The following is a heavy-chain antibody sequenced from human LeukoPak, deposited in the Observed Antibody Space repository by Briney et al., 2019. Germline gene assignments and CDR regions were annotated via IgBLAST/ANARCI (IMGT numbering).Heavy chain of an antibody. D-gene: IGHD3-10*01. V-gene: IGHV1-8*01. J-gene: IGHJ6*02. CDR2: MNPNSGNT. Sequence: ASVTVSCKASGYTFTSYDINWVRQATGQGLEWMGWMNPNSGNTGYAQKFQGRVTMTRNTSISTAYMELSSLRSEDTAVYYCARGLRYMVRGPRDYYYGMDVWGQGTLVTVSS. CDR1: GYTFTSYD. CDR3: ARGLRYMVRGPRDYYYGMDV.